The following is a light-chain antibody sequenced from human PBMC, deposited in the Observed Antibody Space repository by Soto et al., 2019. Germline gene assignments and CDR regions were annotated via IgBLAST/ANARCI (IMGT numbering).Light chain of an antibody. Sequence: QSVLTQPPSVSGAPGQRVTISCTGSSSNIGAGYDVHWYQQLPGTAPKLLIYGNSNRPSGVPDRFSGSKSGTSASLAITGLQAEDEADYYCQAHDSSLSGWVFGGGTQLTVL. V-gene: IGLV1-40*01. CDR1: SSNIGAGYD. CDR3: QAHDSSLSGWV. J-gene: IGLJ3*02. CDR2: GNS.